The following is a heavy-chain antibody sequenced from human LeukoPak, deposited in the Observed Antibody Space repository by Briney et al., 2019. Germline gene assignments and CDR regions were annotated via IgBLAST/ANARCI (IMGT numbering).Heavy chain of an antibody. CDR2: IYDRGST. Sequence: KPSETLSLTCTVSGGSSSSYYWSWIRQPPGKGLEWIENIYDRGSTKYNPSLKSRVTISVDTSKNQFSLRLSSVTAADTAVYYCARGRTFDNWGQGTLVTVPS. CDR1: GGSSSSYY. J-gene: IGHJ4*02. CDR3: ARGRTFDN. V-gene: IGHV4-59*01.